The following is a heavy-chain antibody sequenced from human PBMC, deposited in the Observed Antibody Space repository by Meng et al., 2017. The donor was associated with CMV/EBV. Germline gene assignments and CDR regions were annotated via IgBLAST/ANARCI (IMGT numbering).Heavy chain of an antibody. J-gene: IGHJ4*02. CDR2: IHHSGNT. CDR3: ARVRYCDSSACHQWYDF. CDR1: GSSISSGYY. V-gene: IGHV4-38-2*02. Sequence: SETLSLTCTVSGSSISSGYYWGWIRQPPGKELEWIGSIHHSGNTYYNPSLKSRVTISIDTSKNQFSLKLSSVTAADTAVYYCARVRYCDSSACHQWYDFWGQGTLVTVSS. D-gene: IGHD2/OR15-2a*01.